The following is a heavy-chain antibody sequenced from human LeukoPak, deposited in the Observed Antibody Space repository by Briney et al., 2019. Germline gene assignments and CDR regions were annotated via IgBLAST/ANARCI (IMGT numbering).Heavy chain of an antibody. CDR2: VSFDGSNK. J-gene: IGHJ4*02. CDR1: RFTFSSYA. CDR3: TKDMDVGDYGSGDYFDY. D-gene: IGHD3-10*01. V-gene: IGHV3-30*04. Sequence: SGGSLRLSCAASRFTFSSYAMNWVRQAPGKGLEWVAVVSFDGSNKYYADSVKGRFTISRDNSKNTLYLQMNSLRAEDTAVYYCTKDMDVGDYGSGDYFDYCGQGTLVTVSS.